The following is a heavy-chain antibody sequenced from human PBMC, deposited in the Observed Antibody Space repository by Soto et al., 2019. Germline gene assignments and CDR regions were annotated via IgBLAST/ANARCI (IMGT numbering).Heavy chain of an antibody. D-gene: IGHD2-2*01. Sequence: QVQLVQSGAEVKKPGSSVKVSCKASGGTFSSYAISWVRQAPGQGLEWMGGIIPISGTANYAQKFQGRVTSTADESTSTGYMELRSLRSEDTAVYYCARSQGSSTSLEIYYYYYYGMDVWGQGTTVTVSS. CDR1: GGTFSSYA. J-gene: IGHJ6*02. CDR3: ARSQGSSTSLEIYYYYYYGMDV. V-gene: IGHV1-69*01. CDR2: IIPISGTA.